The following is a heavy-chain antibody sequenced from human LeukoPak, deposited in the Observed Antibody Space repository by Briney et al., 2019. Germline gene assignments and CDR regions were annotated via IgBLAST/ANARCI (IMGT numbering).Heavy chain of an antibody. CDR2: ISSSGSTI. CDR3: AKDPITMVRGVIDYYYYYMDV. Sequence: GGSLRLSCAASGFTFSSYEMNWVRQAPGKGLEWVSYISSSGSTIYYADSVKGRFTISRDNAKNSLYLQMNSLRAEDTAVYYCAKDPITMVRGVIDYYYYYMDVWGKGTTVTISS. V-gene: IGHV3-48*03. CDR1: GFTFSSYE. D-gene: IGHD3-10*01. J-gene: IGHJ6*03.